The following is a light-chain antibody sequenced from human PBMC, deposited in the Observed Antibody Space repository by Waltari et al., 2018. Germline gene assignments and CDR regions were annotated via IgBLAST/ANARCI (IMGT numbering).Light chain of an antibody. CDR2: GAS. CDR3: QQYNRSPWT. CDR1: QTVGTNY. V-gene: IGKV3-20*01. Sequence: EIVLTQSPGTLSLSPGERATLSCRASQTVGTNYLAWYQQKPGQAPRVLIYGASSRATDMPDRFSGSGSGTDFTLTISRLEPEDFAMYYCQQYNRSPWTFGQGTRVEIK. J-gene: IGKJ1*01.